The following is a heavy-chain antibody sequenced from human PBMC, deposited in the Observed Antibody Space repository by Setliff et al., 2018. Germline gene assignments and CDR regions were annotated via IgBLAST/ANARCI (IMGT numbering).Heavy chain of an antibody. Sequence: SETLSLTCTVSGGSINSMSYYWGWIRQPPGKGLEWIGSIYHSGSSYYNPSLRSRVTISVDTSKNQFSLILRSVTAADTAVYYFRLAHCSNNCEEALDYWSQGTLVTVSS. CDR1: GGSINSMSYY. D-gene: IGHD2-2*01. CDR3: RLAHCSNNCEEALDY. J-gene: IGHJ4*02. V-gene: IGHV4-39*07. CDR2: IYHSGSS.